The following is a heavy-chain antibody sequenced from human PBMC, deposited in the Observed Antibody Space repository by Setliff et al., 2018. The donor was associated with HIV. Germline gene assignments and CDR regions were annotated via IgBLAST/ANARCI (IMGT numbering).Heavy chain of an antibody. J-gene: IGHJ4*02. CDR1: GQSISGYY. D-gene: IGHD6-13*01. V-gene: IGHV4-34*01. Sequence: SETLSLTCAVYGQSISGYYWSWIRQTPGKGLEWIGEINHGGDTNYNPSLKSRVTISVGSSYNHFSLKLSSVTAADTGVYYCARDPGITAAGTEYFDSWGQGILVTVS. CDR2: INHGGDT. CDR3: ARDPGITAAGTEYFDS.